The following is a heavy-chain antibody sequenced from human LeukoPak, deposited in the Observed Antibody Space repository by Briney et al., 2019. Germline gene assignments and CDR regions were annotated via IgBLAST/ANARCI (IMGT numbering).Heavy chain of an antibody. CDR1: GFTFSSYA. J-gene: IGHJ4*02. CDR3: AKEVGPDLGA. V-gene: IGHV3-33*06. D-gene: IGHD1-26*01. Sequence: GGSLRLSCAASGFTFSSYAIHWVRQPPGKGLEWVAIIWYDGSKTYYAESVKGRFTISRDNSNNMAYLQMSSLGVEDTAVYFCAKEVGPDLGAWGQGTLVTVSS. CDR2: IWYDGSKT.